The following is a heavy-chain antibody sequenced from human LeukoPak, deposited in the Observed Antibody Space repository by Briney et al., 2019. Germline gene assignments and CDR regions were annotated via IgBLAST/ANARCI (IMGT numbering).Heavy chain of an antibody. V-gene: IGHV4-39*07. Sequence: SETLSLTCTVSGVSINSSNSYWGWIRQPPGKGLEWIGSIYYTGNTYYNASLKSRVTISIDTSKNQFSLRLRSVTAADTAVYYCARPRGSGGNMGYWGRGTLVTVSS. CDR3: ARPRGSGGNMGY. J-gene: IGHJ4*02. CDR1: GVSINSSNSY. D-gene: IGHD4-23*01. CDR2: IYYTGNT.